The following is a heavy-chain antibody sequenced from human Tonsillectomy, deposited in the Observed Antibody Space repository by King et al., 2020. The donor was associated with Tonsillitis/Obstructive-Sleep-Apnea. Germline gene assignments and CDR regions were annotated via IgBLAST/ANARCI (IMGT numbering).Heavy chain of an antibody. Sequence: TLKESGPTLVKPTQTLTLTCTFSGFSLSTSGMGVGWIRQPPGKALEWLALIYWDDDERYSPSLKGRLTITKDTSKNQVVLTMTNMDPVDTATYYCAHNMVYCSSTRCYTGFDYWGQGTLVTVSS. V-gene: IGHV2-5*02. CDR1: GFSLSTSGMG. CDR3: AHNMVYCSSTRCYTGFDY. D-gene: IGHD2-2*02. J-gene: IGHJ4*02. CDR2: IYWDDDE.